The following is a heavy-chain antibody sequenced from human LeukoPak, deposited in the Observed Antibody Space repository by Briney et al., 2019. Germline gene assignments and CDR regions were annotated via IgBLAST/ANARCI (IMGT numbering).Heavy chain of an antibody. J-gene: IGHJ3*02. CDR2: IYPGDSDT. V-gene: IGHV5-51*01. Sequence: GESLKISFKGSGYSFTSYWIGWVRQMPGKGLEWMGIIYPGDSDTRYSPSFQGQVTISADKSISTAYLQWSSLKASDTAMYYCARPTEPGIALAGTGCAFDIWGQGTMVTVSS. D-gene: IGHD6-19*01. CDR3: ARPTEPGIALAGTGCAFDI. CDR1: GYSFTSYW.